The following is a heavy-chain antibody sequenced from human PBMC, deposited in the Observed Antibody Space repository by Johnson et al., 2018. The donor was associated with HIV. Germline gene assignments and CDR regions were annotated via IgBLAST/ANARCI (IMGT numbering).Heavy chain of an antibody. J-gene: IGHJ3*01. CDR1: GFTFSRNA. CDR3: ARGSLTDDSFAA. Sequence: QVQLVESGGGVVQPGGSLGLSCTASGFTFSRNAMHWVRQPPGKGLEWVAVISFDGSNKHYGDSLRGRFTISRDNSKNTLSLQMNSLTAEDTAIYYCARGSLTDDSFAAWGQGTIVLVSS. D-gene: IGHD2-8*01. CDR2: ISFDGSNK. V-gene: IGHV3-30*04.